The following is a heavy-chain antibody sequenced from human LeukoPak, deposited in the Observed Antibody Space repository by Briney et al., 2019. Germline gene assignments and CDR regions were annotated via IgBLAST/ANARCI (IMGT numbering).Heavy chain of an antibody. D-gene: IGHD2-15*01. CDR2: IIPIFGTA. CDR3: ARMGMTPVVAATRRWTRGNWFDP. V-gene: IGHV1-69*05. CDR1: GGTFSSYA. Sequence: ASVKVSCKXSGGTFSSYAISWVRQAPGQGLEWMGGIIPIFGTANYAQKFQGRVTITTDESTSTAYMELSSLRSEDTAVYYCARMGMTPVVAATRRWTRGNWFDPWGQGTLVTVSS. J-gene: IGHJ5*02.